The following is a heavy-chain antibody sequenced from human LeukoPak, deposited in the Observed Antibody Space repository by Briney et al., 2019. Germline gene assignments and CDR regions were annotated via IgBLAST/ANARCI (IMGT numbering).Heavy chain of an antibody. CDR3: ATMRQATVTKDRFIDY. Sequence: GGSLRLSCAASGVTLSSYAMSWARQAPGKGLEWVSGISSSGSGGNTYYADSVKGRFAISRDSSKNTLYLQMDSLRADDTAVYYCATMRQATVTKDRFIDYWGQGTLVTVSS. CDR2: ISSSGSGGNT. J-gene: IGHJ4*02. CDR1: GVTLSSYA. D-gene: IGHD4-17*01. V-gene: IGHV3-23*01.